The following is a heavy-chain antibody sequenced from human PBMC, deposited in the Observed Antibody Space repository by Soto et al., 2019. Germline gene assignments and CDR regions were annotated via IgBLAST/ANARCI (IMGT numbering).Heavy chain of an antibody. J-gene: IGHJ4*02. D-gene: IGHD4-17*01. CDR2: IYHSGST. CDR1: CGSISSGGYS. CDR3: ARGVTTVTTIDY. V-gene: IGHV4-30-2*01. Sequence: SETLSLTCAVSCGSISSGGYSWSWIRQPPGKGLEWIGYIYHSGSTYYNPSLKSRVTISVDRSKNQFSLKLSSVTAADTAVYYCARGVTTVTTIDYWGQGTLVTVSS.